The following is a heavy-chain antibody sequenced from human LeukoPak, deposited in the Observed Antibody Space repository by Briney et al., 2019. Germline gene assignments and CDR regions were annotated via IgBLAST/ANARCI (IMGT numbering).Heavy chain of an antibody. D-gene: IGHD3-10*01. Sequence: GGSLRLSCAASGFSFRNFWMHWVRQPPGKGLEWVANIKQDGSEKYYVDSVKGRFTISRDNAKNSLYLQMNSLRAEDTAVYYCASLLWFGELAYYYYMDVWGKGTTVTVSS. CDR3: ASLLWFGELAYYYYMDV. CDR1: GFSFRNFW. J-gene: IGHJ6*03. V-gene: IGHV3-7*01. CDR2: IKQDGSEK.